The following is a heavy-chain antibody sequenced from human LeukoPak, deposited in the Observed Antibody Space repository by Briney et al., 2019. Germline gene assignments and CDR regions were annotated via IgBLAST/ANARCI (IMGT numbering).Heavy chain of an antibody. V-gene: IGHV3-20*04. CDR3: ARGYSSGWLDY. CDR2: INWNGGST. D-gene: IGHD6-19*01. CDR1: GFTVSSNY. J-gene: IGHJ4*02. Sequence: GGSLRLSCAASGFTVSSNYMSWIRQAPGKGLEWVSGINWNGGSTGYADSVKGRFTISRDNAKNSLYLQMNSLRAEDTALYYCARGYSSGWLDYWGQGTLVTVSS.